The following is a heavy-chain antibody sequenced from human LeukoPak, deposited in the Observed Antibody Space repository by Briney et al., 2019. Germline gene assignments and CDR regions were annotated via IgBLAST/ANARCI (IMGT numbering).Heavy chain of an antibody. J-gene: IGHJ3*01. V-gene: IGHV3-53*01. D-gene: IGHD2-21*02. CDR1: GYSVSKTY. CDR3: ARHLSGECTTDCYSPDAYDL. Sequence: GGSLRLSCAASGYSVSKTYMTWVRQAPGKGLEWVSTIYIDARTYYADSVKGRFTLSRDYLKNTLFLQMNSLRAEDAALYYCARHLSGECTTDCYSPDAYDLWGQGTMVTVSS. CDR2: IYIDART.